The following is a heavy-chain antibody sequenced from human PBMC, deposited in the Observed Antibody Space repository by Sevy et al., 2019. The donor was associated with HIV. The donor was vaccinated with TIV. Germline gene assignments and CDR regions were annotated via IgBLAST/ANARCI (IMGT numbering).Heavy chain of an antibody. Sequence: QLGGSLRLSCAGSGFDVSNNYMSWVRQAPGKGLEWVSIIYSSGTTYYADSVKGRFTISRDKSKNTVYLQMSSLRADDTAFYHCARDYSRRPGWFDPWGQGTLVTVSS. J-gene: IGHJ5*02. CDR3: ARDYSRRPGWFDP. CDR1: GFDVSNNY. D-gene: IGHD6-13*01. CDR2: IYSSGTT. V-gene: IGHV3-53*01.